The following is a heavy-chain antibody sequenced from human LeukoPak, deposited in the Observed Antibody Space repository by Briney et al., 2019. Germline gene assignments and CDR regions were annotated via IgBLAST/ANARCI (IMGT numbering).Heavy chain of an antibody. D-gene: IGHD3-10*01. J-gene: IGHJ4*02. CDR1: GFDVGGQN. CDR2: ISSRTSSI. V-gene: IGHV3-48*01. Sequence: TGGSLRLSCAVSGFDVGGQNMNWVRQAPGKGLEWIAYISSRTSSISYAESVTGRFTISRDNSKNTLYLQMNSLRAEDTAVYYCARAPLITMVRGVQYGPIDYWGQGTLVTVSS. CDR3: ARAPLITMVRGVQYGPIDY.